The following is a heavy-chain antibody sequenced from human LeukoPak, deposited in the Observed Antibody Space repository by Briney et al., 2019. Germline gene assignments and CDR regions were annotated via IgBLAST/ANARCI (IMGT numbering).Heavy chain of an antibody. Sequence: PSETLSLTCTVSGGSISSSSYYWGWIRQPPGKGLEWIGSIYYSGSTYYNPSLKSRVTISVDTSKNQFSLKLSSVTAADTAVYYCARTLRGRELRFDPWGQGTLVTVSS. CDR2: IYYSGST. D-gene: IGHD3-16*01. CDR3: ARTLRGRELRFDP. J-gene: IGHJ5*02. V-gene: IGHV4-39*01. CDR1: GGSISSSSYY.